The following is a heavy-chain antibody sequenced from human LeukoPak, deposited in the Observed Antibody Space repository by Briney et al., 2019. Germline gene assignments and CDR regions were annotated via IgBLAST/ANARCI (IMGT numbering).Heavy chain of an antibody. J-gene: IGHJ4*02. D-gene: IGHD6-13*01. CDR2: INHGEST. CDR3: ARPRWSSSPDLTYYFDY. V-gene: IGHV4-34*01. Sequence: SETLSLTCAVSGGSFSGYYWYWIRQPPGKGLEWIGEINHGESTNYNPSLKSRATLSVDTSKNQFSLKLSSVTAADTAVYYCARPRWSSSPDLTYYFDYWGQGTLVTVSS. CDR1: GGSFSGYY.